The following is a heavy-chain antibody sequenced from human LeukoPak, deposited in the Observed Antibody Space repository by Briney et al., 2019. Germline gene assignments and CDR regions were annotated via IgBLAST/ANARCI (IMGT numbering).Heavy chain of an antibody. CDR3: ARVRFSNLFDY. D-gene: IGHD3-16*01. J-gene: IGHJ4*02. CDR1: GGSISSGGYY. Sequence: SETLSLTCTVSGGSISSGGYYWSWIRQHPGKGLEWIGYIYYSGSTYYNSSLKSRVTISVDTSKNQFSLKLSSVTAADTAVYYCARVRFSNLFDYWGQGTLVTVSS. CDR2: IYYSGST. V-gene: IGHV4-31*03.